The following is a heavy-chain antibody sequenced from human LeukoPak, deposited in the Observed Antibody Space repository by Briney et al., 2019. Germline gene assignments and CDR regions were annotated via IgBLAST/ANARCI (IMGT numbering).Heavy chain of an antibody. CDR3: ARDDYYDSSGYFDY. D-gene: IGHD3-22*01. CDR2: ITASGGST. J-gene: IGHJ4*02. CDR1: GFTFSSYA. V-gene: IGHV3-23*01. Sequence: GGSLRLSCAASGFTFSSYAMSWVRQAPGKGLEWVSSITASGGSTYYADSVEGWFTISRDNSKNTLYLQMNSLRAEDTAVYYCARDDYYDSSGYFDYWGQGTLVTVSS.